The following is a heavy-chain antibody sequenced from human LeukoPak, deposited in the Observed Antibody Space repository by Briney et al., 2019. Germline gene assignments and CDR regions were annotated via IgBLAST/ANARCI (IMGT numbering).Heavy chain of an antibody. V-gene: IGHV3-30*18. CDR1: GFTFSSYG. J-gene: IGHJ4*02. CDR3: AQAWRWLQLNY. D-gene: IGHD5-24*01. CDR2: ISYDGSNK. Sequence: GRSLRLSCAASGFTFSSYGMHWVRQAPGKGLEWVAVISYDGSNKYYADSVKGRFTISRDHSMNTLYLQMTSLRDEDTAVYYCAQAWRWLQLNYWGQGTLVTVS.